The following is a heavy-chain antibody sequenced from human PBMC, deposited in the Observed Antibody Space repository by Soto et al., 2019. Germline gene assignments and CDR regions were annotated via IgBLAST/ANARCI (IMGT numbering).Heavy chain of an antibody. Sequence: SVKVSCKASGGTFSSYAISWVRQAPGQGLEWMGGIIPIFGTANYAQKFQGRVTITADESTSTAYMELSSLRSEDTAVYYCARDSTLDYGEPIFDYWGQGTLVTVSS. V-gene: IGHV1-69*13. CDR1: GGTFSSYA. CDR2: IIPIFGTA. J-gene: IGHJ4*02. CDR3: ARDSTLDYGEPIFDY. D-gene: IGHD4-17*01.